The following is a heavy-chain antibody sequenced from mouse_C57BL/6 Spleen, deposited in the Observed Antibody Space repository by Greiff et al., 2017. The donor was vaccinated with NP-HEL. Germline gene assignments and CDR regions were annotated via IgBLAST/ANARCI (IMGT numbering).Heavy chain of an antibody. D-gene: IGHD1-1*01. CDR1: GYSITSGYY. Sequence: LVESGPGLVKPSQSLSLTCSVTGYSITSGYYWNWIRQFPGNKLEWMGYISYDGSNNYNPSLKNRISITRDTSKNQFFLKLNSVTTEDTATYYCARRDYYGSLDYWGQGTTLTVSS. CDR3: ARRDYYGSLDY. J-gene: IGHJ2*01. CDR2: ISYDGSN. V-gene: IGHV3-6*01.